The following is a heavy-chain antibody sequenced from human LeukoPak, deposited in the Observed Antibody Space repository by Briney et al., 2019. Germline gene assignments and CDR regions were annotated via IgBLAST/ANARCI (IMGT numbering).Heavy chain of an antibody. CDR1: GFTFTTYW. D-gene: IGHD6-19*01. CDR3: ASLGYSSGWSNFDY. J-gene: IGHJ4*02. Sequence: GGSLRLSCAASGFTFTTYWMSWVRQAPGKGLEWVSVIYSGGSTYYADSVKGRFTISRDNSKNTLYLQMNSLRAEDTAVYYCASLGYSSGWSNFDYWGQGTLVTVSS. V-gene: IGHV3-53*01. CDR2: IYSGGST.